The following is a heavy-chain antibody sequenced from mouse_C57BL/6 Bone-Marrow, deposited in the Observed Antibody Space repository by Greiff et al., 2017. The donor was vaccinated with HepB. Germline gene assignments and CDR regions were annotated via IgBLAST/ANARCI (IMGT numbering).Heavy chain of an antibody. CDR3: ARRLCLWPHFDY. V-gene: IGHV3-6*01. CDR2: ISYDGSN. Sequence: DVQLQESGPGLVKPSQSLSLTCSVTGYSITSGYYWNWIRQFPGNKLEWMGYISYDGSNNYNPSLKNRISITRDTSKNQFFLKLNSVTTEDTATYYCARRLCLWPHFDYWGQGTTLTVSS. J-gene: IGHJ2*01. D-gene: IGHD6-5*01. CDR1: GYSITSGYY.